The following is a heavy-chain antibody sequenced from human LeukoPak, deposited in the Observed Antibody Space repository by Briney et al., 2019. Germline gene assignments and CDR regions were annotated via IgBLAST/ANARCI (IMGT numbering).Heavy chain of an antibody. CDR2: IYYSGST. J-gene: IGHJ4*02. Sequence: PSETLSLTCTVSGGSISSSSYYWGWIRQPPGKGLEWIGSIYYSGSTNYNPSLKSRVTISVDTSKNQFSLKLSSVTAADTAVYYCARGPLKYYYGSGSDFDYWGQGTLVTVSS. CDR3: ARGPLKYYYGSGSDFDY. CDR1: GGSISSSSYY. V-gene: IGHV4-39*07. D-gene: IGHD3-10*01.